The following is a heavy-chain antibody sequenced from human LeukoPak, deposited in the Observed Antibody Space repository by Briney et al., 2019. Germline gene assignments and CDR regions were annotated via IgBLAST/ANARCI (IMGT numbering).Heavy chain of an antibody. CDR2: IIPIFGTA. CDR1: GGTFSSYA. J-gene: IGHJ4*02. Sequence: ASVKVSCKASGGTFSSYAISWVRQAPGQGLEWMGGIIPIFGTANYAQKFQGRVTITADKSTSTAYMELSSLRSEDTAVYYCARALADNRGYYLGFDYWGQGTLVTVSS. D-gene: IGHD3-22*01. CDR3: ARALADNRGYYLGFDY. V-gene: IGHV1-69*06.